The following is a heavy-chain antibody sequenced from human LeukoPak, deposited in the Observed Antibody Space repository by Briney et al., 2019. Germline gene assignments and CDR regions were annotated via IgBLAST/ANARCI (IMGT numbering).Heavy chain of an antibody. V-gene: IGHV4-61*02. D-gene: IGHD2-2*01. CDR2: IYTSGST. CDR1: GGSISSGSYY. J-gene: IGHJ5*02. CDR3: AREALYCSSTSCRAFDP. Sequence: SETLSLTCTVSGGSISSGSYYWSWIRQPAGKGLEWIGRIYTSGSTYYNPSLKSRVTISVDTSKNQFSLKLSSVTAADTAVYYCAREALYCSSTSCRAFDPWGQGTLVTVSS.